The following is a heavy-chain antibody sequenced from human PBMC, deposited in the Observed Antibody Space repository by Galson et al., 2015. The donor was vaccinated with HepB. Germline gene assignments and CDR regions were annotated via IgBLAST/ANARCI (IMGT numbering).Heavy chain of an antibody. J-gene: IGHJ5*02. V-gene: IGHV5-51*01. CDR1: GYSFTSYW. D-gene: IGHD3-10*01. CDR2: IYPADSDT. CDR3: ARGGELLWFGELSNWFDP. Sequence: QSGAEVKKPGESLKISCKGSGYSFTSYWIGWVRQMPGKGLEWMGIIYPADSDTRYSPSFQGQVTISADKSISTAYLQWSSLKASDTAMYYCARGGELLWFGELSNWFDPWGQGTLVTVSS.